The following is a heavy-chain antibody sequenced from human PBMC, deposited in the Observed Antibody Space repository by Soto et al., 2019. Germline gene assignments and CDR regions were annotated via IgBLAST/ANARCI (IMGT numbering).Heavy chain of an antibody. CDR1: GFTFSSYA. Sequence: EVQLLESGGGLVQPGGSLRLSCAASGFTFSSYAMRWVRQAPGKGLEWVSAISGSGGSTYYADSVKGRFTISRDNSKNTLYLQMNSLRAEDTAVYYCAKGGRYCSGGSCYSGFDPWGQGTLVTVSS. D-gene: IGHD2-15*01. CDR2: ISGSGGST. CDR3: AKGGRYCSGGSCYSGFDP. J-gene: IGHJ5*02. V-gene: IGHV3-23*01.